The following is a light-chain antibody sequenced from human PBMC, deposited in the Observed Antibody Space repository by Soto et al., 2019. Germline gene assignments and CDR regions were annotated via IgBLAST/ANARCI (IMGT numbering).Light chain of an antibody. V-gene: IGKV3D-15*01. J-gene: IGKJ4*01. CDR1: ENVGTN. CDR2: GSS. Sequence: IAMTQSPATLSVSPGEGVTLSCRASENVGTNLAWYQQKPGQAPRLLMYGSSTRATGIPATFSGSGSGTEFTLTISSLQSEESAVYYCQQYNNWGLSFGGGTKVEIK. CDR3: QQYNNWGLS.